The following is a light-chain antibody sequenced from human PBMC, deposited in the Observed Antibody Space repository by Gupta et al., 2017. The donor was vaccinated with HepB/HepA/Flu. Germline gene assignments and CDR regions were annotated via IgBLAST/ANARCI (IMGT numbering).Light chain of an antibody. Sequence: SYELTQPPSVSVSPGQTATITCSGDKLGNRYACWYQQKPCQAPMLVIFQDTKRPSGIPERFSGSKSGNTATLTISGTQARDEADYYCQAWDSSTHVVFGGGTKLTVL. J-gene: IGLJ2*01. CDR3: QAWDSSTHVV. CDR2: QDT. V-gene: IGLV3-1*01. CDR1: KLGNRY.